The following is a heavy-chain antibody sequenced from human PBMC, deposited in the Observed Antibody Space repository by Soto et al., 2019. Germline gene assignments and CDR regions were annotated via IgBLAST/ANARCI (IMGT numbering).Heavy chain of an antibody. D-gene: IGHD3-3*01. CDR2: IYYSGST. V-gene: IGHV4-31*11. CDR3: ARARSYDFWSGYYIGWFDP. J-gene: IGHJ5*02. CDR1: GCSISSGGYY. Sequence: PSETLSLTCAVSGCSISSGGYYWSWIRQHPGKGLEWIGYIYYSGSTYYNPSLKSRVTISVDTSKNQFSLKLSSVTAADTAMYYCARARSYDFWSGYYIGWFDPWGQGTLVTVSS.